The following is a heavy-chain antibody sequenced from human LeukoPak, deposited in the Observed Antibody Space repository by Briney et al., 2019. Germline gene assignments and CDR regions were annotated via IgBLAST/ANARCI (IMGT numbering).Heavy chain of an antibody. J-gene: IGHJ5*02. CDR3: ARHEGQLSYSSSSQWFDP. CDR2: IYHSGST. V-gene: IGHV4-38-2*01. CDR1: GYSISSGYY. D-gene: IGHD6-6*01. Sequence: PSETLSLTCAVYGYSISSGYYWGWIRPPPGKGLEWIGSIYHSGSTYYNPSLKSRVTISVDTSKNQFSLKLSSVTAADTAVYYCARHEGQLSYSSSSQWFDPWGQGTLVTVSS.